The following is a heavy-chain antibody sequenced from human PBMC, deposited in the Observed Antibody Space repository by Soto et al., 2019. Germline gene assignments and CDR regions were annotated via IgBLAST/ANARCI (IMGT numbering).Heavy chain of an antibody. Sequence: GGSLRLSCAASGFTFSSYWMHWVRQAPGKGLVWVSRINSDGSSTSYADYVKGRFTISRDNAKNTLYLQMNSLRAEDTAVYYCARATGGYFAHFDYWGQGTLVTVSS. V-gene: IGHV3-74*01. CDR1: GFTFSSYW. D-gene: IGHD5-12*01. J-gene: IGHJ4*02. CDR2: INSDGSST. CDR3: ARATGGYFAHFDY.